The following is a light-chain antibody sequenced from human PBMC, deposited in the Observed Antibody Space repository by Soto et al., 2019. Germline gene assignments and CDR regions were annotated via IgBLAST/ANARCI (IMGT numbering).Light chain of an antibody. CDR1: QSVRNY. CDR3: QQRSNWLMLT. J-gene: IGKJ4*01. V-gene: IGKV3-11*01. Sequence: EMVFTQSPATLSLSPGGRATLSSRASQSVRNYLAWYQQKHDQAPRLLIYDASTRASGIPGRFSGAGYGTNLTLTISSLEPGDFAVYDCQQRSNWLMLTFGGGTKVDIK. CDR2: DAS.